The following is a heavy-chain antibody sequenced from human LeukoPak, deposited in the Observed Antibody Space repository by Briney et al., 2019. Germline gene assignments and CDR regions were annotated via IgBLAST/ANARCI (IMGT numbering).Heavy chain of an antibody. D-gene: IGHD5-18*01. Sequence: QTLSLTCTVSGGSISSGGYYWSWIRQPPGKALEWLARIDWDDDKYYSTSLRTRLTISKDTSKNQVVLTMTNMDPVDTATYYCARIGYSYGNGAVDYWGQGTLVTVSS. CDR2: IDWDDDK. V-gene: IGHV2-70*11. CDR3: ARIGYSYGNGAVDY. CDR1: GGSISSGGYY. J-gene: IGHJ4*02.